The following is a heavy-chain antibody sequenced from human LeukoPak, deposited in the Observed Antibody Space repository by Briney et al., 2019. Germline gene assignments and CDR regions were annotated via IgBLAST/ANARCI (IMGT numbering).Heavy chain of an antibody. D-gene: IGHD6-19*01. J-gene: IGHJ4*02. CDR1: GSSFTSYW. CDR2: IYPGDSDT. V-gene: IGHV5-51*01. Sequence: GASLKISCKGSGSSFTSYWIGWVRQLPGKGLEWMGIIYPGDSDTRYSPSFQGQVTISADKSISTAYLQWSSLKASDTAMYYCARLRDIAVAGGFDYWGQGTLVTVSS. CDR3: ARLRDIAVAGGFDY.